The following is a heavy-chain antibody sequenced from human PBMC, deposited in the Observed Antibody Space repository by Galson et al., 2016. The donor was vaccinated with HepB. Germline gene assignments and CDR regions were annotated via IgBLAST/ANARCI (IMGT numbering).Heavy chain of an antibody. V-gene: IGHV1-18*04. CDR3: ARAPLGGKSLSL. CDR2: ISAHNTEN. J-gene: IGHJ4*02. Sequence: SVKVSCKASGYIFSAYGITWVRQAPGQGLEWVGWISAHNTENKYARTYQGRVIMTADTSTSAVSMELRSLTSADTALYYCARAPLGGKSLSLWGQGTLVTVSS. CDR1: GYIFSAYG. D-gene: IGHD3-10*01.